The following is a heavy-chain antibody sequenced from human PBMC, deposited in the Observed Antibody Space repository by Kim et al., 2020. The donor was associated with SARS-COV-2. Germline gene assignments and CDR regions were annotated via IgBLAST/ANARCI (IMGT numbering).Heavy chain of an antibody. D-gene: IGHD3-22*01. CDR2: INSDGSST. J-gene: IGHJ6*02. V-gene: IGHV3-74*01. Sequence: GGSLRLSCAASGFTFSSYWMHWVRQAPGKGLVWVSRINSDGSSTSYADSVKGRFTISSDNAKNTLYLQMNSLRAEDTAVYYCARDLRGVHTFFHYYDSSGYEGGDYYYYYGMDVWGQGTTVTVSS. CDR1: GFTFSSYW. CDR3: ARDLRGVHTFFHYYDSSGYEGGDYYYYYGMDV.